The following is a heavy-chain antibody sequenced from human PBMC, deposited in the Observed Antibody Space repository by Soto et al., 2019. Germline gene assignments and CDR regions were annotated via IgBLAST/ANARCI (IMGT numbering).Heavy chain of an antibody. V-gene: IGHV4-59*01. J-gene: IGHJ4*02. CDR3: ARFTVAPALLVDC. Sequence: QVQLQESGPGLVKPSETLSLACTVSGGSISDNYWSWFRQPPGTGLEWLGLIHYSGTTNYNPSRKSRVNISLDTSKNQFSLKLSSVTAADTAVYYCARFTVAPALLVDCWGQGTLVTVSS. D-gene: IGHD6-19*01. CDR2: IHYSGTT. CDR1: GGSISDNY.